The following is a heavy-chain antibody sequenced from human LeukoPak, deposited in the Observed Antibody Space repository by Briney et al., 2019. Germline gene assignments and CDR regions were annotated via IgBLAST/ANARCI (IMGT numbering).Heavy chain of an antibody. CDR3: AKGNYGDYYFDY. J-gene: IGHJ4*02. CDR1: GFTSDDYA. Sequence: GRSLRLSCAASGFTSDDYAMHWVRQAPGKGLEWVSGISWNSGSIGYADSVKGRFTISRDNAKNSLYLQMNSLRAEDTALYYCAKGNYGDYYFDYWGQGTLVTVSS. D-gene: IGHD4-17*01. CDR2: ISWNSGSI. V-gene: IGHV3-9*02.